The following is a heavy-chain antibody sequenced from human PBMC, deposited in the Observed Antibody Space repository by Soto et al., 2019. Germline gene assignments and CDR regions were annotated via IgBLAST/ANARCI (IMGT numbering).Heavy chain of an antibody. CDR1: GYSFTDYW. J-gene: IGHJ3*01. Sequence: PGELLKILRSGAGYSFTDYWIGWVRQMPGKGLEWMGIIYPGDSDTRYSPSFQGQVTISADKSISTAYLQWSSLKASDTAMYYCARRVGVTTARAFDVWGQGTMVTVSS. CDR3: ARRVGVTTARAFDV. V-gene: IGHV5-51*01. D-gene: IGHD1-26*01. CDR2: IYPGDSDT.